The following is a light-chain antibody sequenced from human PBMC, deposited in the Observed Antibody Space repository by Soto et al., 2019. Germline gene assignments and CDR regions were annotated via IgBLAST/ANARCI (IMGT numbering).Light chain of an antibody. J-gene: IGKJ1*01. V-gene: IGKV3-20*01. CDR2: GPS. CDR1: QSVAKNY. Sequence: EIVLTQSPGTLSLSPGERATLSCRASQSVAKNYLAWYQQEPGQAPRLLIYGPSSRATGIPDRFSGSGSGTDFTLTISRLEPEDFAVYYCHQYDSSPKTFGLGNKVGIK. CDR3: HQYDSSPKT.